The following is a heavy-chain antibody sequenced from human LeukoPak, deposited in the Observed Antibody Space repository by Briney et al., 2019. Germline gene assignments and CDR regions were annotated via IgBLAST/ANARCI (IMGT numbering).Heavy chain of an antibody. V-gene: IGHV3-23*01. Sequence: PGRSLRLSCTASGFTFGDYAMSWVRQAPGKGLEWVSAISGSGGSTYYADSVKGRFTISRDNSKNTLYLQMNSLRAEDTAVYYCAKDRGFGELSKGVWGQGTLVTVSS. J-gene: IGHJ4*02. CDR3: AKDRGFGELSKGV. CDR1: GFTFGDYA. CDR2: ISGSGGST. D-gene: IGHD3-10*01.